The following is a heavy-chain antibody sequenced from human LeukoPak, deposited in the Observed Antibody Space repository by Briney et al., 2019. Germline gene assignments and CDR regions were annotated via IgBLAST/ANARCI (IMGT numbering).Heavy chain of an antibody. J-gene: IGHJ6*03. D-gene: IGHD3-3*01. V-gene: IGHV1-8*03. Sequence: ASVKVSCKASGYTFTSYDINWVRQATGQGLEWMGWMNPNSGNTGYAQKFQGRVTITRNTSISTAYMELSSLRSEDTAVYYCARGPAGRGYLYYYYYMDVWGKGTTVTISS. CDR3: ARGPAGRGYLYYYYYMDV. CDR2: MNPNSGNT. CDR1: GYTFTSYD.